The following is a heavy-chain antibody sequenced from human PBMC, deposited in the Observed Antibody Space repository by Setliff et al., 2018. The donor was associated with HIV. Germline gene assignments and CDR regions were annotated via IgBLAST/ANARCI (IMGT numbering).Heavy chain of an antibody. V-gene: IGHV3-30*04. CDR3: ARALLVWSLDYFYYMDV. D-gene: IGHD3-3*01. CDR1: GFNFNKYA. Sequence: GGSLRLSCVASGFNFNKYAMHWVRQAPGKGLECVGLISYDGSATYYADSVKGRFTISRDNSKNTLYLQMNSLRAEDTAVYYCARALLVWSLDYFYYMDVWGKGTTVTVSS. CDR2: ISYDGSAT. J-gene: IGHJ6*03.